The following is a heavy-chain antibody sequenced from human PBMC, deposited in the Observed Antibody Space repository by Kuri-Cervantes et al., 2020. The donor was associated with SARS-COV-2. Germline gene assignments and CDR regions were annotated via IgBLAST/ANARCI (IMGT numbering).Heavy chain of an antibody. CDR2: ISSSSSYI. V-gene: IGHV3-21*01. Sequence: GGSLRLSCAASGFTFSSYSMNWVRQAPGKGLEWVSSISSSSSYIYYADSVKGRFTISRANAKNSLYLQMNSLRAEDTAVYYCARDVAAGRAYYYYMDVWGKGTTVTVSS. CDR1: GFTFSSYS. J-gene: IGHJ6*03. CDR3: ARDVAAGRAYYYYMDV. D-gene: IGHD6-13*01.